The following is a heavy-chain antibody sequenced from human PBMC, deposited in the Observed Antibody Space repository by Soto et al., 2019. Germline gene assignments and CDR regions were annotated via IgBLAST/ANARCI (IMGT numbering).Heavy chain of an antibody. CDR1: GYTFTSYD. V-gene: IGHV1-8*01. D-gene: IGHD2-15*01. CDR3: ATSPRYCSGGSCYFGAFDI. J-gene: IGHJ3*02. Sequence: ASVKVSCKASGYTFTSYDINWLRQATGQGLEWMGWMNPNSGNTGYAQKFQGRVTMTRNTSISTAYMELSSLRSEDTAVYYCATSPRYCSGGSCYFGAFDIWGQGTMVTVSS. CDR2: MNPNSGNT.